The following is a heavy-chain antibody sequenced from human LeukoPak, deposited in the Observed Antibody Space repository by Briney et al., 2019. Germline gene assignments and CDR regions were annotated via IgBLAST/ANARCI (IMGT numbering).Heavy chain of an antibody. J-gene: IGHJ4*02. D-gene: IGHD3-3*01. V-gene: IGHV3-30*18. CDR1: GFTFSSYG. CDR2: VSYDGSSK. Sequence: PGGSLRLSCAASGFTFSSYGMHWVRQAPGKGLEWVAVVSYDGSSKYYADSVKGRFTISRDNSKNTLYLQMNSLKAEDTAVYYCAKDGKRRTIFGVILRETYFDYWGQGTLVTVSP. CDR3: AKDGKRRTIFGVILRETYFDY.